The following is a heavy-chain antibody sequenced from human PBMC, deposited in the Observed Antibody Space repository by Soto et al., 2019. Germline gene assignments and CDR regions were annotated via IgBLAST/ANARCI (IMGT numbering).Heavy chain of an antibody. J-gene: IGHJ4*02. V-gene: IGHV4-59*01. Sequence: PSETLSLTCTVSGGSISSYYWSWIRQPPGKGLEWIGYIYYSGSTNYNPSLKSRVTISVDTSKNQFSLKLSSVTAADTAVYYCARDRPPYDYWGQGTQVTVSS. CDR1: GGSISSYY. CDR2: IYYSGST. CDR3: ARDRPPYDY.